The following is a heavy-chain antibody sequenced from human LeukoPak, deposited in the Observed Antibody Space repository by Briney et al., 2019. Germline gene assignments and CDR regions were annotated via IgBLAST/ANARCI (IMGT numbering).Heavy chain of an antibody. CDR3: ARGDGYNFFGY. Sequence: PSETLSLTCTVSGGSISSYYWSWIRQPPGKGLEWIGYIYYSGSTNYNPSLKSRVTISVDTSKNQFSLKLSSVTAADTAVYYCARGDGYNFFGYWGQGTLVTVSS. CDR2: IYYSGST. D-gene: IGHD5-24*01. V-gene: IGHV4-59*01. CDR1: GGSISSYY. J-gene: IGHJ4*02.